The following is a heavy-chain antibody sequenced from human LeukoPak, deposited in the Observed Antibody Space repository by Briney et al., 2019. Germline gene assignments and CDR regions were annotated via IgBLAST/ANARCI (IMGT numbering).Heavy chain of an antibody. J-gene: IGHJ3*02. CDR3: VRDGASWGGDAFDI. D-gene: IGHD3-10*01. V-gene: IGHV3-48*03. CDR1: GIITSSYE. Sequence: GGSLRLSCAASGIITSSYEMNWVRQAPGKGLEWVSYISGSGSTRFYADSVKGRFTISRDDAKNSVYLQMNSLRAEDTGVYYCVRDGASWGGDAFDIWAKGTMVTVSS. CDR2: ISGSGSTR.